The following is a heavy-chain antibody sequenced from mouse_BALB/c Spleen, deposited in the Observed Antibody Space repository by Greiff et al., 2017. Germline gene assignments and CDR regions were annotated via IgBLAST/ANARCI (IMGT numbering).Heavy chain of an antibody. J-gene: IGHJ2*01. V-gene: IGHV1-5*01. Sequence: EVKLMESGTVLARPGASGKMSCKASGYTFTSYGMHWVKQRPGQGLEWIGAIYPGNSDTSYNQKFKGKAKLTAVTSTSTAYMELSSLTNEDSAVYYCTRTYTTVVATDFDYWGQGTTLTVSS. CDR3: TRTYTTVVATDFDY. D-gene: IGHD1-1*01. CDR2: IYPGNSDT. CDR1: GYTFTSYG.